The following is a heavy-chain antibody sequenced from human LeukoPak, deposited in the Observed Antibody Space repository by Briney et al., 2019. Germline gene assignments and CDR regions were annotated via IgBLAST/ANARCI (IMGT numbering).Heavy chain of an antibody. D-gene: IGHD3-22*01. CDR1: GYTFTGYY. Sequence: ASVKVSCKASGYTFTGYYMHWVRQAPGQGPEWMGWINSKSGGTNYAQKFQGRVTMTRDTSISTGHMELSRLTSDDTAVYYCTSNSDTSAYYAFDFWGQGTMVTVSS. J-gene: IGHJ3*01. CDR2: INSKSGGT. CDR3: TSNSDTSAYYAFDF. V-gene: IGHV1-2*02.